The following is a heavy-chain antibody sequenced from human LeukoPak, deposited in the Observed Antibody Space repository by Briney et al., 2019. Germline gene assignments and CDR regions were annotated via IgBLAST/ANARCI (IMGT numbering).Heavy chain of an antibody. J-gene: IGHJ6*03. CDR3: ARGQRAHVEWSYYMDV. V-gene: IGHV3-30*04. CDR1: GFTFSSYA. D-gene: IGHD3-3*01. Sequence: GGSLRLSCAASGFTFSSYAMHWVRQAPGKGLEWVALISYHGSTEYYADSVKGRFTISRDNSKNTLYLQMNSLRTEDTAVYYCARGQRAHVEWSYYMDVWGKGTTVIVSS. CDR2: ISYHGSTE.